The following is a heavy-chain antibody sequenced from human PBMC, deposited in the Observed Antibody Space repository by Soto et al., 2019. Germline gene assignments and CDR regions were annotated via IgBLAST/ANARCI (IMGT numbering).Heavy chain of an antibody. CDR3: ARASSCGGDCYPLQ. CDR2: IIPIFGTA. CDR1: XGTFSSYA. Sequence: QVQLVQSGAEXKXXXXXVXXTCKASXGTFSSYAISWVRQAPGEGLEWMGGIIPIFGTANYEQKFQGRVTITADESTSTAYMELSSLRSEDTAVYYCARASSCGGDCYPLQWGQGTMVTVSS. V-gene: IGHV1-69*12. J-gene: IGHJ3*01. D-gene: IGHD2-21*02.